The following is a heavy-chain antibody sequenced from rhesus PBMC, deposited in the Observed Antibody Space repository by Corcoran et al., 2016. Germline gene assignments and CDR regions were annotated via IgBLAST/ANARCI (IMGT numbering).Heavy chain of an antibody. D-gene: IGHD3-9*01. CDR1: GFTFSSYW. CDR3: AGDLITRMITVTVPADY. V-gene: IGHV3-14*01. CDR2: INSAGSST. J-gene: IGHJ4*01. Sequence: GESGGGLAKPGGSLRLSCAASGFTFSSYWMHWVRQAPGKGLEWISAINSAGSSTYYADSVKGRFTISRENAKNTLYLQMDGLRAEDTAVYYCAGDLITRMITVTVPADYWGQGVLVTVSS.